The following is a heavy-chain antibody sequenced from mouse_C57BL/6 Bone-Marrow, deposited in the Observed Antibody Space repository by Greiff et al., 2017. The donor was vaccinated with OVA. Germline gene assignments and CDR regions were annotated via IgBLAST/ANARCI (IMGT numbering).Heavy chain of an antibody. CDR3: ARNAYYSNYDYYAMDY. D-gene: IGHD2-5*01. V-gene: IGHV3-6*01. CDR1: GYSITSGYY. CDR2: ISYDGSN. Sequence: EVQLQESGPGLVKPSQSLSLTCSVTGYSITSGYYWNWIRQFPGNKLEWMGYISYDGSNNYNPSLNNRISITPDTSKNQFFLKLNSVTTEDTATYYCARNAYYSNYDYYAMDYWGQGTSVTVSS. J-gene: IGHJ4*01.